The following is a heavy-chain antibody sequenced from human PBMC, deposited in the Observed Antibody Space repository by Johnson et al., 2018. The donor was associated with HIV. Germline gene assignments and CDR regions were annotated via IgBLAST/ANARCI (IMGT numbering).Heavy chain of an antibody. V-gene: IGHV3-30*04. J-gene: IGHJ3*02. CDR2: ISYDGSNK. Sequence: QVQLVESGGGVVQPGRSLRLSCAASGFTFSSYAMHWVRQAPGKGLEWVAVISYDGSNKYYADSVKGRFTISRDNSKNTLYLQMNSLRAEDTAVYYCARDLNHFGGAFDNWGQGTMVTVSS. CDR1: GFTFSSYA. CDR3: ARDLNHFGGAFDN. D-gene: IGHD3-16*01.